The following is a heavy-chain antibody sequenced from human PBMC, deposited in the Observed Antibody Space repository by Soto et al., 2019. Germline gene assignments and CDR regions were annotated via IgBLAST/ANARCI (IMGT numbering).Heavy chain of an antibody. Sequence: SETLSLTCTVSGGSISSSSYYWGWIRQPPGKGLEWIGSIYYSGSTYYNPSLKSRVTISVDTSKNQFSLKLSSVTAADTAVYYCARRRGSGSSHIDYWGQGTLVTVSS. CDR2: IYYSGST. D-gene: IGHD3-10*01. V-gene: IGHV4-39*01. CDR1: GGSISSSSYY. CDR3: ARRRGSGSSHIDY. J-gene: IGHJ4*02.